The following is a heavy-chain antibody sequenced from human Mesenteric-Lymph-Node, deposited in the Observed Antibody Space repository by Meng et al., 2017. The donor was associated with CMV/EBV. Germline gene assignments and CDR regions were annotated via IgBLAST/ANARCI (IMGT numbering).Heavy chain of an antibody. J-gene: IGHJ4*02. CDR2: MNPASGNT. Sequence: ASVKVSCKASGYTFTSFDINWVRQATGQGLEWMGWMNPASGNTGYPQKFQGRVTISRNTSMSTAYMELSSLRSEDTAVYYCARVAYLPVAAGVRDYWGQGTLVTVSS. CDR3: ARVAYLPVAAGVRDY. D-gene: IGHD6-19*01. V-gene: IGHV1-8*01. CDR1: GYTFTSFD.